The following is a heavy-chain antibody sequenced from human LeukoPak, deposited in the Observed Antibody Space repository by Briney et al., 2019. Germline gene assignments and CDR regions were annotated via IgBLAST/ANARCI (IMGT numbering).Heavy chain of an antibody. D-gene: IGHD6-19*01. CDR1: GFTFSSSW. J-gene: IGHJ4*02. CDR2: IKPDGSEK. V-gene: IGHV3-7*01. CDR3: ARDYARSGWCY. Sequence: GGSLRLSCAASGFTFSSSWMSWVRQVPGKGLEWVANIKPDGSEKYYVDSVKGRFTMSRDNAKNSLYLQMNSLRAEDTAVYYCARDYARSGWCYWGQGTLVTVSS.